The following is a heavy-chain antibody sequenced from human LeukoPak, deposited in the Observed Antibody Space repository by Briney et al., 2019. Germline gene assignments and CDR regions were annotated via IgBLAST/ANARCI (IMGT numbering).Heavy chain of an antibody. J-gene: IGHJ5*02. V-gene: IGHV1-46*01. D-gene: IGHD2-2*01. Sequence: TFTXXYMHWVRQAPGQGLEWMGIINPSGGSTSYAQKFQGRVTMTRDTSTSTVYMELSSLRSEDTAVYYCARTRSRYCSSTSCHLFDWFDPWGQGTLVTVSS. CDR1: TFTXXY. CDR2: INPSGGST. CDR3: ARTRSRYCSSTSCHLFDWFDP.